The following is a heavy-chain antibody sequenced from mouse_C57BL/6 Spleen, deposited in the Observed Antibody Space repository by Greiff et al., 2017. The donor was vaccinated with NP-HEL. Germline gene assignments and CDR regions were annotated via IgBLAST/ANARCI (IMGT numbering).Heavy chain of an antibody. Sequence: EVKLVESGGGLVKPGGSLKLSCAASGFTFSSYAMSWVRQTPEKRLEWVATISDGGSYTYYPDNVKGRFTISRDNAKNNLYLQMSHLKSEDTAMYYCARESSYNYAMDYWGQGTSVTVSS. CDR1: GFTFSSYA. J-gene: IGHJ4*01. D-gene: IGHD1-1*01. V-gene: IGHV5-4*01. CDR2: ISDGGSYT. CDR3: ARESSYNYAMDY.